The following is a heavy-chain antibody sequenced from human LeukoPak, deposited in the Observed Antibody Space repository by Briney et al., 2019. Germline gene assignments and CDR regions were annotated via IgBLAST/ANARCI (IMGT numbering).Heavy chain of an antibody. CDR2: IKQDGTEK. CDR3: ARWGYEAAFHYYYYYYMDV. D-gene: IGHD3-16*01. J-gene: IGHJ6*03. V-gene: IGHV3-7*01. CDR1: GFTFSSYW. Sequence: PGGSLRLSCVASGFTFSSYWMSWVRQAPGKGLEWVAKIKQDGTEKSYVDSVKGRLTISRDNAKNSLYLQMNSPRAEDTAVYYCARWGYEAAFHYYYYYYMDVWGKGTTVTVSS.